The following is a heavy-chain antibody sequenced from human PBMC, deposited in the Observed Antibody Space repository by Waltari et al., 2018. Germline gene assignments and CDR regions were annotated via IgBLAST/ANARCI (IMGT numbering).Heavy chain of an antibody. CDR2: IYHSGST. J-gene: IGHJ4*02. D-gene: IGHD3-22*01. V-gene: IGHV4-61*02. Sequence: QVQLQESGPGLVKPSQTLSLTCTVSGGSISSGSYYWSWLRQPAGKGLEWIGRIYHSGSTYYNPSLKSRVTISVDTSKNQFSLKLSSVTAADTAVYYCAREYNHYYDSSGSDFDYWGQGTLVTVSS. CDR1: GGSISSGSYY. CDR3: AREYNHYYDSSGSDFDY.